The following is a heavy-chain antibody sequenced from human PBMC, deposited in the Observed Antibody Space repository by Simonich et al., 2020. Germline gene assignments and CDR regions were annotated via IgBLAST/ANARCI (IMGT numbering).Heavy chain of an antibody. D-gene: IGHD5-12*01. Sequence: QVQLVQSGAEVKKPGASVKVSCKASGYTFTGYSMHWVRQAPGQGLEWMGWINPTRGGTNYAQKFQGRGTMTRDTSISTAYMELSRLRSDDTAVYYCASSKLATIDYWGQGTLVTVSS. CDR3: ASSKLATIDY. CDR1: GYTFTGYS. V-gene: IGHV1-2*02. J-gene: IGHJ4*02. CDR2: INPTRGGT.